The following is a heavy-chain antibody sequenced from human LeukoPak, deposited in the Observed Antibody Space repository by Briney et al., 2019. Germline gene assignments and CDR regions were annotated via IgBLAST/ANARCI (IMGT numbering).Heavy chain of an antibody. CDR1: DGSISSSSYY. V-gene: IGHV4-39*01. CDR3: ARHGKGQVLRSFDY. Sequence: SETLSLTCTVSDGSISSSSYYWGWIRQPPGKGLEWIGSIYYSGSTYYNPSLKSRVTISVDTSKNQFSLKLSSVTAADTAVYYCARHGKGQVLRSFDYWGQGTLVTVSS. J-gene: IGHJ4*02. CDR2: IYYSGST. D-gene: IGHD3-10*01.